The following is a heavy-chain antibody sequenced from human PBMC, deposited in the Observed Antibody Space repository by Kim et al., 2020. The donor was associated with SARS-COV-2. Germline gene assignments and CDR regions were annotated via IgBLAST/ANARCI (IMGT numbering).Heavy chain of an antibody. V-gene: IGHV3-15*01. D-gene: IGHD6-13*01. J-gene: IGHJ4*02. CDR2: T. Sequence: TDYAAPMKGRFTMARDDSKNTLHLQMNSLETEDTGVYYCTTLISAAGRGYWGQGTLVTVSS. CDR3: TTLISAAGRGY.